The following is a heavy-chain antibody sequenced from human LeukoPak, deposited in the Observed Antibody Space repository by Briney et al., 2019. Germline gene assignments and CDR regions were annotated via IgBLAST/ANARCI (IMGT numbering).Heavy chain of an antibody. CDR2: IYYSGNT. CDR3: ARQTGSGLFILP. D-gene: IGHD3/OR15-3a*01. V-gene: IGHV4-34*01. Sequence: SETLSLICAVYTKSFSGHYWSWIRQPPGKGLEWIGSIYYSGNTYYNASLKSQVSISIDTSKNQFSLGLTSVTAADTAVYYCARQTGSGLFILPGGQGTLVTVSS. J-gene: IGHJ4*02. CDR1: TKSFSGHY.